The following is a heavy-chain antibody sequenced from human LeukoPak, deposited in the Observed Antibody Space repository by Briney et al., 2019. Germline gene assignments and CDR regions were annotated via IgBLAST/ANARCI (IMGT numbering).Heavy chain of an antibody. D-gene: IGHD2-2*01. CDR3: ASASLGYCSSTSCYHDAFDI. Sequence: GGSLMLSCAASGFTFSSYAMSWVRQAPGKGLEWVSAISGSGGSTYYADSVKGRFTISRDNSKNTLYLQMNSLRAEDTAVYYCASASLGYCSSTSCYHDAFDIWGQGTMVTVSS. J-gene: IGHJ3*02. CDR1: GFTFSSYA. CDR2: ISGSGGST. V-gene: IGHV3-23*01.